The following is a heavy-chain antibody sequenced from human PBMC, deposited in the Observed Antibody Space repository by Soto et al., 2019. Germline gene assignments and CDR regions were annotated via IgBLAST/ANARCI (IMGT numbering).Heavy chain of an antibody. CDR2: INYGGDTT. J-gene: IGHJ4*02. Sequence: LRLSCVVSGFSFSTYAMGWVRQAPGKGLEWVSLINYGGDTTYYADPVKGRFTISRDNSKNTLYLQVNSLRAEDTAVYYCATQDFRGPTGTTWGQGTLVTVSS. CDR1: GFSFSTYA. V-gene: IGHV3-23*01. CDR3: ATQDFRGPTGTT. D-gene: IGHD1-1*01.